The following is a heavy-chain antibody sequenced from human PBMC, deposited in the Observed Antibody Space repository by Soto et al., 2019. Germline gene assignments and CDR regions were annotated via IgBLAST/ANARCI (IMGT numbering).Heavy chain of an antibody. D-gene: IGHD3-3*01. Sequence: GASVKVSCKASGYTFTSYYMHRVRQAPGQGLEWMGIIIPIFGTANYAQKFQGRVTITADESTSTAYMELSSLRSEDTAVYYCARDLYDFWSPTPYYYYGMDVWGQGTTVTVSS. J-gene: IGHJ6*02. V-gene: IGHV1-69*13. CDR2: IIPIFGTA. CDR3: ARDLYDFWSPTPYYYYGMDV. CDR1: GYTFTSYY.